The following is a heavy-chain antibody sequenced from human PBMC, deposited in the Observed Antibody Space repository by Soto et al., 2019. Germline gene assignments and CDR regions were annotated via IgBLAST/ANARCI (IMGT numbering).Heavy chain of an antibody. CDR3: ARESVYYYDSSGDAFDI. J-gene: IGHJ3*02. D-gene: IGHD3-22*01. CDR1: GYTFTSHG. CDR2: ISAYNGNT. V-gene: IGHV1-18*01. Sequence: ASVKVSCKASGYTFTSHGISWVRQAPGQGLEWMGWISAYNGNTNYAQKLQGRVTMTTDTSTSTAYMELRSLRSDDTAVYYCARESVYYYDSSGDAFDIWGQGTMVTVSS.